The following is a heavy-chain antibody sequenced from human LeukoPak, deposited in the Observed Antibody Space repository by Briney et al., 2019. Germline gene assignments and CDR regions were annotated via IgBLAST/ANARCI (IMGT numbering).Heavy chain of an antibody. CDR2: INHSGST. D-gene: IGHD2-21*01. CDR3: ARVSYSYAFDI. V-gene: IGHV4-34*01. J-gene: IGHJ3*02. Sequence: SETLSLTCAVYGGSFSGYYWSWIRQPPGKGLEWIGEINHSGSTNYNPSLKSRVTISVDTSKNQFSLKLSSVTAADTAVYYCARVSYSYAFDIWGQGTMVTVSS. CDR1: GGSFSGYY.